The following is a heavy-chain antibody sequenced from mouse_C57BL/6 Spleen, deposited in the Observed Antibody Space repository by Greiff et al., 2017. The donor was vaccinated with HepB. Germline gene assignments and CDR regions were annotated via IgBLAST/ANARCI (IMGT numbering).Heavy chain of an antibody. CDR1: GFTFSDYG. CDR3: AREGYGSSYRYFDV. Sequence: EVKLVESGGGLVQPGGSLKLSCAASGFTFSDYGMAWVRQAPRKGPEWVAFISNLAYSIYYADTVTGRFTISRENAKNTLYREMSSLRSEETAMYYCAREGYGSSYRYFDVWGTGTTVTVSS. CDR2: ISNLAYSI. D-gene: IGHD1-1*01. V-gene: IGHV5-15*01. J-gene: IGHJ1*03.